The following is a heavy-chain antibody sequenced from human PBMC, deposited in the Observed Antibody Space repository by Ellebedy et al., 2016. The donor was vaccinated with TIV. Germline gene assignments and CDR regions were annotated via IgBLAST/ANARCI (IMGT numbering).Heavy chain of an antibody. J-gene: IGHJ4*02. V-gene: IGHV3-7*03. Sequence: GESLKIPCAASGFDFSTYWLTWVRQAPGKGLEWVANIKQDGSEEYYVDSLKGRFTISRDNAKKSLYLQMSSLRADDTAVYYCARAGTAAGTITDYWGQGTLVTVSS. CDR1: GFDFSTYW. CDR3: ARAGTAAGTITDY. CDR2: IKQDGSEE. D-gene: IGHD6-13*01.